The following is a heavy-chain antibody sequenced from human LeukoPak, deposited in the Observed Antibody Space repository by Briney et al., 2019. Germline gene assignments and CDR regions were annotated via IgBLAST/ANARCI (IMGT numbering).Heavy chain of an antibody. D-gene: IGHD3-3*01. CDR2: IYTSGST. CDR1: GGSISSYY. V-gene: IGHV4-4*07. Sequence: PSETLSLTCTVSGGSISSYYWSWIRQPAGKGLEWIGRIYTSGSTNYNPSLKRRVTMSVDTSKNQFSLKLSSVTAADTAVYYCARDLRFLEWSYFDYWGQGTLVTVSS. CDR3: ARDLRFLEWSYFDY. J-gene: IGHJ4*02.